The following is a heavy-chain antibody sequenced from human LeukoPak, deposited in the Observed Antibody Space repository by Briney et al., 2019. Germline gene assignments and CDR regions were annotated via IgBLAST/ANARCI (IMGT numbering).Heavy chain of an antibody. CDR3: ARDSYGDYPYYYYGMDV. D-gene: IGHD4-17*01. CDR2: INPNSGGT. J-gene: IGHJ6*02. V-gene: IGHV1-2*02. CDR1: GYTFTGYY. Sequence: ASVKVSCTASGYTFTGYYMHWVRQAPGQGLEWMGWINPNSGGTNYAQKFQGRVTMTRGTSISTAYMELSRLRSDDTAVYYCARDSYGDYPYYYYGMDVWGQGTTVTVSS.